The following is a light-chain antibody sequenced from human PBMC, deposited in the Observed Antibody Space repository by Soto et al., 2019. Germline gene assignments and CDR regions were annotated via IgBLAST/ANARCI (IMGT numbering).Light chain of an antibody. V-gene: IGKV1-39*01. CDR1: QSISSY. J-gene: IGKJ4*01. Sequence: DLQMTQSPSSLSASVGDRVTITCRASQSISSYLNWYQQKQGKAPKLLIYAASSLQSGVPSRFSGSTSGTDFTLTISTLQPEDFATYYCPQSYSTPLIFGGGTKVEIK. CDR3: PQSYSTPLI. CDR2: AAS.